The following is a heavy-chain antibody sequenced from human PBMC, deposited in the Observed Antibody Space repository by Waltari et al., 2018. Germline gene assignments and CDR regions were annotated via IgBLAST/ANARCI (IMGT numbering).Heavy chain of an antibody. J-gene: IGHJ4*02. CDR3: AREKQGRGHLGYFDY. D-gene: IGHD3-10*01. Sequence: EVQLVESGCGVVQPGGSMRLSFAASGFTSSSSCIRSVRPSPRQGLGVVANIKKDGSEKYYLDAVKGRFTISRDNAKNSLYLQMNSLRAEDTAVYYCAREKQGRGHLGYFDYWGQGTLVTVSS. CDR2: IKKDGSEK. CDR1: GFTSSSSC. V-gene: IGHV3-7*03.